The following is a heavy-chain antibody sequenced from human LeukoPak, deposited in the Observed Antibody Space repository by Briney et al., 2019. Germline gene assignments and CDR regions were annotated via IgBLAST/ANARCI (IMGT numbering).Heavy chain of an antibody. CDR3: ARSSSNYYYYYYMDV. J-gene: IGHJ6*03. D-gene: IGHD4-11*01. Sequence: SVKVSCKASGGTFSSYAVSRVRQAPGQGLEWMGGIIPIFGTANYAQKFQGRVTITTDESTSTAYMELSSLRSEDTAVYYCARSSSNYYYYYYMDVWGKGTTVTVSS. CDR2: IIPIFGTA. V-gene: IGHV1-69*05. CDR1: GGTFSSYA.